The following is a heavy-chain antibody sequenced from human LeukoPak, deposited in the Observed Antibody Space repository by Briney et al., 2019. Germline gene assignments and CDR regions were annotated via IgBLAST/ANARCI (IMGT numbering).Heavy chain of an antibody. D-gene: IGHD1-26*01. V-gene: IGHV3-48*04. CDR1: GFTFRSYG. Sequence: GGSLRISCVTSGFTFRSYGMNWVRQAPGKGLEWVSYISSSNNTIYYADSVKGRFTISRDNAENSPYLQMNSLRAEDTAVYYCASRLGAKGYWGQGTLVTVSS. CDR2: ISSSNNTI. CDR3: ASRLGAKGY. J-gene: IGHJ4*02.